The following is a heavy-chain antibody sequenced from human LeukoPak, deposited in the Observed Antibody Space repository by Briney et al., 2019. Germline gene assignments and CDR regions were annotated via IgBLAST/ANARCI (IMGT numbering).Heavy chain of an antibody. CDR1: GFPFSNFA. CDR3: VKGRISEDGLDF. Sequence: GGSLRLSCAASGFPFSNFAMSWVRQAPGKGLEWVSAISGGGGSTYYADSVKGRFTISRDSSKSTLYLQMNSLRAEDTAVYYCVKGRISEDGLDFWGQGTLVTVSS. V-gene: IGHV3-23*01. CDR2: ISGGGGST. J-gene: IGHJ4*02. D-gene: IGHD6-13*01.